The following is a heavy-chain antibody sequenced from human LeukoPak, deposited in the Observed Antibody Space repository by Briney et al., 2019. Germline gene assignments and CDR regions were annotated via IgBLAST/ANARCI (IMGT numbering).Heavy chain of an antibody. Sequence: GESLKISCQGSGYSFTSYWVAWVRQLPGKGLEWMGIIHPRDSDTRYSPSFQGQVTISADKSINTAYLQWSGLKASDTAVYYCARHVTTASAARGFDIWGQGTMVTVSS. CDR3: ARHVTTASAARGFDI. V-gene: IGHV5-51*01. CDR2: IHPRDSDT. D-gene: IGHD1-14*01. J-gene: IGHJ3*02. CDR1: GYSFTSYW.